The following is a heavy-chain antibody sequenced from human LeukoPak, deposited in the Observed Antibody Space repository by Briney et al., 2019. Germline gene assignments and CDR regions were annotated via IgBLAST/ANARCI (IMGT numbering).Heavy chain of an antibody. V-gene: IGHV4-34*01. CDR2: INHSGST. CDR1: GGSFSGYY. D-gene: IGHD2-2*01. J-gene: IGHJ4*02. CDR3: ARLSTRKGTDY. Sequence: SETLSLTCAVYGGSFSGYYWSWICQPPGKGLEWSGEINHSGSTNYDPSLKSRVTISVDTSKDQFSLKLSSVTAADTAVYYCARLSTRKGTDYWGQGTLVTVSS.